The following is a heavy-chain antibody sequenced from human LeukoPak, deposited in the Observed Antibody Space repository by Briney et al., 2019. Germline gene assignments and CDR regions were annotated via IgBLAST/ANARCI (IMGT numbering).Heavy chain of an antibody. CDR3: AKDHRSMIVVVVDFDC. D-gene: IGHD3-22*01. J-gene: IGHJ4*02. CDR1: GFTFSSYA. V-gene: IGHV3-23*01. Sequence: GGSLRLSCAASGFTFSSYAMCWVRQAPGKGLEWVSGIRGSGGSTYYADSVKGRFTISRDNSKNTLYLQMNSLRAEDTAVYYCAKDHRSMIVVVVDFDCWGQGTLVTVSS. CDR2: IRGSGGST.